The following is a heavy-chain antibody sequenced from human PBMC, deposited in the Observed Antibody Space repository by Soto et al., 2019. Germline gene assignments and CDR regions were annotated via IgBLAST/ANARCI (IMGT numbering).Heavy chain of an antibody. CDR2: INPNSGGT. Sequence: ASVKVSCKASGYTFTGYYMHWVRQAPGQGLEWMGWINPNSGGTNYAQKFQGWVTMTRDTSISTAYMELSRLRSDDTAVYYCARLVPAAMSGMDVWGQGTRVTVS. CDR1: GYTFTGYY. V-gene: IGHV1-2*04. D-gene: IGHD2-2*01. J-gene: IGHJ6*02. CDR3: ARLVPAAMSGMDV.